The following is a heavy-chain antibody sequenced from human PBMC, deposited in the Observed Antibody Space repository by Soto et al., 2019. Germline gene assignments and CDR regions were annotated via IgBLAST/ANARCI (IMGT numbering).Heavy chain of an antibody. CDR2: ISGSGGST. CDR3: AKDVYYYDSSGYSRAFDI. D-gene: IGHD3-22*01. V-gene: IGHV3-23*01. CDR1: GFTFSSYA. Sequence: VGSLRLSCAASGFTFSSYAMSWVRQAPGKGLEWVSAISGSGGSTYYADSAKGRFTISRDNSKNTLYLQMNSLRAEDTAVYYCAKDVYYYDSSGYSRAFDIWGQGTMVTVSS. J-gene: IGHJ3*02.